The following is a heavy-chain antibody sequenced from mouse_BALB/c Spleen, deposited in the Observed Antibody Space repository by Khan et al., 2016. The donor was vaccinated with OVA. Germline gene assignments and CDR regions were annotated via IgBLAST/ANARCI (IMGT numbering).Heavy chain of an antibody. Sequence: QVRLQQSGPGLVQPSQSLSITCTVSGFSLTSYGVHWVRQSPGKGLEWLGVIWSGGDTDYNATFISRLSISKDNSKSRVFFKMNSLQTNDTAIFCYARNRGGFFAGWGAGTTVTGSS. V-gene: IGHV2-2*02. CDR2: IWSGGDT. CDR1: GFSLTSYG. CDR3: ARNRGGFFAG. J-gene: IGHJ1*01. D-gene: IGHD3-1*01.